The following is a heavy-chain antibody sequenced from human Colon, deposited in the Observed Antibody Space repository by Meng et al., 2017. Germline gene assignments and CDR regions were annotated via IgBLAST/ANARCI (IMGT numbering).Heavy chain of an antibody. Sequence: QITLKESGPTLLKPPQTLPLTCTFSVFSLSNSEVGVGWIRQPPGKALEWLALIYWDDDKRYSPSLRGRLTITKDTSRDQVVLTMTDMAPDDTATYFCAHHTPGVAVTGTPYNWFDPWGQGTLVTVSS. CDR3: AHHTPGVAVTGTPYNWFDP. CDR1: VFSLSNSEVG. J-gene: IGHJ5*02. V-gene: IGHV2-5*02. CDR2: IYWDDDK. D-gene: IGHD6-19*01.